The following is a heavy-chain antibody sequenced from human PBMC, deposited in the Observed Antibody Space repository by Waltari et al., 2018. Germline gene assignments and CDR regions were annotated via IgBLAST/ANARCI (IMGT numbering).Heavy chain of an antibody. CDR2: INHRGST. D-gene: IGHD2-15*01. V-gene: IGHV4-34*01. Sequence: QVQLQQWGAGLLKPSETLSLTCAVYGGSFSGYYWSWIRQPPGKGLEWIGEINHRGSTNYNPALKSRVTISVDTSKNQFSLKLSSVTAADTAVYYCARGGYCSGGSCSKGYDYWGQGTLVTVSS. CDR1: GGSFSGYY. J-gene: IGHJ4*02. CDR3: ARGGYCSGGSCSKGYDY.